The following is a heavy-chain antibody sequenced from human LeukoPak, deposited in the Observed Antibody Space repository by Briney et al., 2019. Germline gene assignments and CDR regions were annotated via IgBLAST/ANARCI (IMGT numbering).Heavy chain of an antibody. CDR3: ARDAYSEVTPGVLEN. V-gene: IGHV1-46*01. CDR2: INPSGGST. CDR1: GYTFTNYY. J-gene: IGHJ4*02. D-gene: IGHD4-23*01. Sequence: EASVKVSCKASGYTFTNYYIHWVRQAPGQGLECMGIINPSGGSTSYAQKFQGRVTMTRDMSTSTVYMELSSLRSEDTAVYYCARDAYSEVTPGVLENWGQGTLVTVSS.